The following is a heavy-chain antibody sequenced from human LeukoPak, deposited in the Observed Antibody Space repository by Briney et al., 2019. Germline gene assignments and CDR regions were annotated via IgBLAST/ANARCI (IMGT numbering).Heavy chain of an antibody. CDR2: IKEDGSEK. D-gene: IGHD6-13*01. Sequence: GGSLRLSCAASGFTFSSYWMSWVRQAPGKGLEWVANIKEDGSEKCYVDSVKGRFTISRDNAKNSLYLQMNSLRAEDTAVYYCARGGAPGTAGYWGQGTVVTVSS. J-gene: IGHJ4*02. V-gene: IGHV3-7*01. CDR1: GFTFSSYW. CDR3: ARGGAPGTAGY.